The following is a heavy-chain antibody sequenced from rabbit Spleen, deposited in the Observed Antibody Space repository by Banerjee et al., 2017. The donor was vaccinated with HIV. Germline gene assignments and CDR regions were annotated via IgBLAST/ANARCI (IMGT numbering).Heavy chain of an antibody. J-gene: IGHJ6*01. CDR1: GFSFSSRYY. D-gene: IGHD1-1*01. V-gene: IGHV1S40*01. Sequence: QSLEVSGGDLVKPGASLTLTCTASGFSFSSRYYMNWVRQAPGKGLEWIACIDAGSSGDTDYASWAKGRFTSSKTSSTTVTLQMTSLTAADTATYFCARETSSSFSSYGMDLWGPGTLVTVS. CDR2: IDAGSSGDT. CDR3: ARETSSSFSSYGMDL.